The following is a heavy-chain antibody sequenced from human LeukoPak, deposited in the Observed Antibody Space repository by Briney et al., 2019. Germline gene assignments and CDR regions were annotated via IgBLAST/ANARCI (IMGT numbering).Heavy chain of an antibody. V-gene: IGHV3-9*01. J-gene: IGHJ4*02. CDR3: AKGLYSSGWLSPDY. Sequence: GGSLRPSCAASGFTFDDYAMHWVRQAPGKGLEWVSGISWNSGSIAYADSVKGRFTISRDNAKKSLYLQMNSLRAEDTALYYCAKGLYSSGWLSPDYWGQGTLVTVSS. CDR2: ISWNSGSI. CDR1: GFTFDDYA. D-gene: IGHD6-19*01.